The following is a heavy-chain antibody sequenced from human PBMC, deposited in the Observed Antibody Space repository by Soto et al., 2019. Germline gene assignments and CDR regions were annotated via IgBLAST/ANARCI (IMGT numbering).Heavy chain of an antibody. CDR2: IYSSGTT. CDR1: GGSFSTDGYY. J-gene: IGHJ4*02. V-gene: IGHV4-31*03. CDR3: ARGSRDTALVLARFDF. D-gene: IGHD5-18*01. Sequence: QEQLQESGPGPVKPSQTLSLTCTVSGGSFSTDGYYLSWIRHHPEKVLEWIGYIYSSGTTYYNPSLKSRITISIDTSKNQFSLKLSCVTAADTAVYSCARGSRDTALVLARFDFWGQGTLVTVSS.